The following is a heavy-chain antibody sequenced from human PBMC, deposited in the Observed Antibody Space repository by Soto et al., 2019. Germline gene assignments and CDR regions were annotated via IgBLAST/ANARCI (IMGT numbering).Heavy chain of an antibody. CDR1: GGSISMNW. CDR2: IYHSGST. D-gene: IGHD3-10*01. CDR3: ARVVQGIDY. J-gene: IGHJ4*02. V-gene: IGHV4-4*02. Sequence: SETLSLTCAVSGGSISMNWWSWVRQPPGKGLEWIGEIYHSGSTNYNPSLKSRVTISVDKSKNQFSLKLGSVTAADTAVYYCARVVQGIDYWGQGTLVTVSS.